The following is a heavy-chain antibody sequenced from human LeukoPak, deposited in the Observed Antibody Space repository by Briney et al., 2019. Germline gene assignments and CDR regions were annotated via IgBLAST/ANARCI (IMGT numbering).Heavy chain of an antibody. Sequence: SETLSLTCTVSGGSISSSSYYWGWIRQPPGKGLEWIGSIYYSGSTYYNPSLKSRVTISVDTSKNQFSLKLSSVTAADTAVYYCARAPTRDDAFDIWGQGTMVTVSS. CDR1: GGSISSSSYY. CDR2: IYYSGST. CDR3: ARAPTRDDAFDI. J-gene: IGHJ3*02. V-gene: IGHV4-39*07.